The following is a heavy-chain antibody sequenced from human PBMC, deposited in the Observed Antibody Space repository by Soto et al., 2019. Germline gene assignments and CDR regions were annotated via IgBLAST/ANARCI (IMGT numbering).Heavy chain of an antibody. CDR2: INPNSGGT. CDR3: ARDLTESVAGIDY. Sequence: SVKVSCKASGYTFTGYYMHWVRQAPGQGLEWMGWINPNSGGTNYAQKFQGRVTMTRDTSISTAYMELSRLRSDDTAVYYCARDLTESVAGIDYRGQGTLVAVS. V-gene: IGHV1-2*02. D-gene: IGHD6-19*01. J-gene: IGHJ4*02. CDR1: GYTFTGYY.